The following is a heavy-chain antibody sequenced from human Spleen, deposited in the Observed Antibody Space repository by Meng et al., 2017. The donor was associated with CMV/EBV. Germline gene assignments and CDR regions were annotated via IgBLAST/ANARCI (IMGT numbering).Heavy chain of an antibody. Sequence: SVKVSCKASGGTFSSYAISWVRQAPGQGLEWMGGIIPILGIANYAQKFQGRVTITADKSTSTAYMELSSLRSEDTAVYYCAAAYSSSSPPHGMDVWGQGTTVTVSS. CDR3: AAAYSSSSPPHGMDV. CDR2: IIPILGIA. D-gene: IGHD6-6*01. V-gene: IGHV1-69*10. CDR1: GGTFSSYA. J-gene: IGHJ6*02.